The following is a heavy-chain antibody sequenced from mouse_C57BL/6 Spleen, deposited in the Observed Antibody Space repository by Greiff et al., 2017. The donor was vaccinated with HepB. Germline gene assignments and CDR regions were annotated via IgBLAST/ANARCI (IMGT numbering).Heavy chain of an antibody. J-gene: IGHJ4*01. CDR3: ARRGYYDYDDGNYYAMDY. D-gene: IGHD2-4*01. CDR1: GYTFTDYY. V-gene: IGHV1-19*01. Sequence: EVQLQQSGPVLVKPGASVKMSCKASGYTFTDYYMNWVKQSHGKSLEWIGVINPYNGGTSYNQKFKGKATLTVDKSSSTAYMELNSLTSEDSAVYYCARRGYYDYDDGNYYAMDYWGQGTSVTVSS. CDR2: INPYNGGT.